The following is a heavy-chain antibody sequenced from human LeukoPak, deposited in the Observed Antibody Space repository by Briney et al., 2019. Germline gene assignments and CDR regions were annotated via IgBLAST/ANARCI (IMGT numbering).Heavy chain of an antibody. CDR3: AGISSSWYGGDY. J-gene: IGHJ4*02. Sequence: SETLSLICAVYGGSFSGYYWSWIRQPPGKGLEWIGEINHSGSTNYNPSLKSRVTISVDTSKNQFSLKLSSVTAADTAVYYCAGISSSWYGGDYWGQGTLVTVSS. CDR1: GGSFSGYY. CDR2: INHSGST. D-gene: IGHD6-13*01. V-gene: IGHV4-34*01.